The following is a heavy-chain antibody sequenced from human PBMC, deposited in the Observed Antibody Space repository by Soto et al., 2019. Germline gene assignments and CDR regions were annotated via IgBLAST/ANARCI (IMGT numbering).Heavy chain of an antibody. J-gene: IGHJ6*02. CDR2: VRKKTNSYATT. Sequence: PGGSLRLSCAASGFTFSDYYMDWIRQAPGKGLEWVGRVRKKTNSYATTEYAASVKGRFTISRDDSENSLYLQMNRLRAEDTAVYYCAKVWEMTLTPRNYNYGMHLWGQGTRFTVSS. V-gene: IGHV3-72*01. CDR3: AKVWEMTLTPRNYNYGMHL. D-gene: IGHD3-9*01. CDR1: GFTFSDYY.